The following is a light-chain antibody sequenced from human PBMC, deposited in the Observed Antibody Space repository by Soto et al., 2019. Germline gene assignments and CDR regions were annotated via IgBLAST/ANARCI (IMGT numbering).Light chain of an antibody. J-gene: IGKJ1*01. CDR3: QQSYRTPPT. V-gene: IGKV1-39*01. CDR1: ETINGF. CDR2: AAS. Sequence: DIQMTQSPSSLSASVGDRVSITCRASETINGFLNWYQQKPGEAPNLLIYAASDLQDGVPLRFSGSGSGTDFSLTINGLQPEDFATYYWQQSYRTPPTFGQGTKVE.